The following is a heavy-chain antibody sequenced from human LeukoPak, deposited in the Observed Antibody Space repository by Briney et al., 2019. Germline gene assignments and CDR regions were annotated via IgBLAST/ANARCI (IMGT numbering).Heavy chain of an antibody. CDR2: IYYDGSNI. CDR1: GFTFSSYG. CDR3: ARDWKTNSFDY. Sequence: GGSLRLSCAASGFTFSSYGMHWVRQAPGEGLEWVAFIYYDGSNIYYADYVKGRFTISRDISKNTLYLQMDSLRAEDTAIYYCARDWKTNSFDYWGQGTLVTVSS. J-gene: IGHJ4*02. V-gene: IGHV3-33*01. D-gene: IGHD1-1*01.